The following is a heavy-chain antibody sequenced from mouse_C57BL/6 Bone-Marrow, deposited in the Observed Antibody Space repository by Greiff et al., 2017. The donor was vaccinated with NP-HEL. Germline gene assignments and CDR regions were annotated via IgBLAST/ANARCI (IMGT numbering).Heavy chain of an antibody. V-gene: IGHV1-39*01. D-gene: IGHD1-1*01. Sequence: EVKLMESGPELVKPGASVKISCKASGYSFTDYNMNWVKQSNGKSLEWIGVINPNYGTTSSNQKFKGKATLTVDQSSSTAYMQLNSLTSEDSAVYYCARLITTVVATRAYWGQGTLVTVSA. CDR2: INPNYGTT. CDR3: ARLITTVVATRAY. CDR1: GYSFTDYN. J-gene: IGHJ3*01.